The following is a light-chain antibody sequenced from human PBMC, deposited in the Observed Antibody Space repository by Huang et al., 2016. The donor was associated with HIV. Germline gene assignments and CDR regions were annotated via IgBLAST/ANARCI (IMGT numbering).Light chain of an antibody. J-gene: IGKJ2*01. CDR3: QQYNDWPPWYT. CDR1: RSVGNN. CDR2: VAS. Sequence: IVMTQSPATLSASPGERVTLSCRASRSVGNNLPWYQQKVGQPPRLLIYVASTRATGIAARFSGSGCGTDFTLTISSLQSEDFAVYYCQQYNDWPPWYTFGQGTKLEIK. V-gene: IGKV3-15*01.